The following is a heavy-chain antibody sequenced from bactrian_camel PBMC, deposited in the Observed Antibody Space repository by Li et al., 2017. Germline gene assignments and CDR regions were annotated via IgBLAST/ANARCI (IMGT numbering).Heavy chain of an antibody. CDR2: LRSERGNT. D-gene: IGHD3*01. V-gene: IGHV3S54*01. CDR1: GNFFGRCG. J-gene: IGHJ4*01. CDR3: AASARSVCFEWQKAETYPY. Sequence: QVQLVESGGGSVQAGGSLKLTCEASGNFFGRCGMAWYRQAPGKEREAVAALRSERGNTYYTDSVKGRFTISEDSAKNTLFLQMNSLQPEDSGTYYCAASARSVCFEWQKAETYPYWGQGTQVTVS.